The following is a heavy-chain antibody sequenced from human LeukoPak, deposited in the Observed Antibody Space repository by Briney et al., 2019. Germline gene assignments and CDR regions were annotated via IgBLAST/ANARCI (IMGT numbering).Heavy chain of an antibody. CDR1: GFTFSSYS. Sequence: GGSLRLSCAASGFTFSSYSMNWVRQAPGKGLEWVSYISSRSATIYYADSVKGRFTISRDNSKNTLYLQMNSLRAEDTAIYYCAKEYTGTFSPFPSYFDNWGQGTLVTVSS. D-gene: IGHD1-26*01. V-gene: IGHV3-48*01. CDR3: AKEYTGTFSPFPSYFDN. J-gene: IGHJ4*02. CDR2: ISSRSATI.